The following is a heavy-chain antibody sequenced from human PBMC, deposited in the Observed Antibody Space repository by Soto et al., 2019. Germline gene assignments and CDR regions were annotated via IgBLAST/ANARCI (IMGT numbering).Heavy chain of an antibody. CDR3: APLSVSLSGPYGIHV. Sequence: SETLSLTCRVSGYSVSSSDYYWAWIRQPPGKGLEWIGSMFYSGLTYYNPSLKSRVTLSVDTSKNQISVRLNSVTAADTAVYYCAPLSVSLSGPYGIHVWGQGTTVTVSS. J-gene: IGHJ6*02. CDR1: GYSVSSSDYY. V-gene: IGHV4-39*01. D-gene: IGHD2-15*01. CDR2: MFYSGLT.